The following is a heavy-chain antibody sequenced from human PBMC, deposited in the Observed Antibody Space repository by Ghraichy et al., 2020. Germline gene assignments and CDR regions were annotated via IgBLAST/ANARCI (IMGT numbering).Heavy chain of an antibody. CDR3: ARTLPGIAVAGYWYFDL. CDR2: IYYSGST. D-gene: IGHD6-19*01. Sequence: GSLRLSCTVSGGSISSYYWSWIRQPPGKGLEWIGYIYYSGSTNYNPSLKSRVTISVATSKNQFSLKLSSVTAADTAVYYCARTLPGIAVAGYWYFDLWGRGTLVTVSS. J-gene: IGHJ2*01. CDR1: GGSISSYY. V-gene: IGHV4-59*01.